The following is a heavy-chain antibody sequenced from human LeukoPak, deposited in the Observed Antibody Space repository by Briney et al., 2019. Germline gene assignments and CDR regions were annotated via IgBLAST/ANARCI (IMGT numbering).Heavy chain of an antibody. D-gene: IGHD3-10*01. J-gene: IGHJ1*01. V-gene: IGHV4-34*01. CDR1: GGSLSGYY. Sequence: SETLSLTCAVYGGSLSGYYWTWIRQPPGRGLEWIGEIHYSGSATYNPSLKSRVTISVDTSKNQFSLKMNSVTAADTAVYYCARGQWFRAFWSRGTPVTVSS. CDR3: ARGQWFRAF. CDR2: IHYSGSA.